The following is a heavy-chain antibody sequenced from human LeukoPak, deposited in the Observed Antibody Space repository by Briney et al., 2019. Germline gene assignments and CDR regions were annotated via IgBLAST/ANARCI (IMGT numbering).Heavy chain of an antibody. CDR2: IYYSGST. Sequence: PSETLSLTCTVSDGSISSYHWSWIPQSAGKGLEWIGYIYYSGSTNYNPSLKSRVTISVDTSRNQFSLRLSSVTAGDTAVYYCARVGGGNYYYYGMDVWGQGTTVTVSS. J-gene: IGHJ6*02. CDR1: DGSISSYH. V-gene: IGHV4-59*08. CDR3: ARVGGGNYYYYGMDV. D-gene: IGHD2-15*01.